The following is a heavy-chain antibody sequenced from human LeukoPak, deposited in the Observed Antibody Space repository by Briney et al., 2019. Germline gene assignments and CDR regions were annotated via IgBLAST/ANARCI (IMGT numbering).Heavy chain of an antibody. Sequence: GGSLRLSCAASGFTFSDYYMSWIRQAPGKGLEWVSSISSSSSYIYYADSVKGRFTISRDNAKNSLYLQMNSLRAEDTAVYYCARANYYGSGTWSDYWGQGTLVTVSS. CDR1: GFTFSDYY. CDR3: ARANYYGSGTWSDY. D-gene: IGHD3-10*01. J-gene: IGHJ4*02. CDR2: ISSSSSYI. V-gene: IGHV3-11*06.